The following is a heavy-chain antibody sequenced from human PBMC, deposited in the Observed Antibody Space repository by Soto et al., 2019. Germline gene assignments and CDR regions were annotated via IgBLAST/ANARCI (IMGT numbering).Heavy chain of an antibody. J-gene: IGHJ6*02. V-gene: IGHV4-34*01. CDR1: GGSFSGYY. Sequence: PSETLSLTGAVYGGSFSGYYWSWIRQPPGKGLEWIGEINHSGSTNYNPSLKSRVTISVDTSKNQFSLKLSSVTAADTAVYYCARGRTYYDFWSGYYNSNYYYGMDVWGQGTTVTVSS. CDR3: ARGRTYYDFWSGYYNSNYYYGMDV. D-gene: IGHD3-3*01. CDR2: INHSGST.